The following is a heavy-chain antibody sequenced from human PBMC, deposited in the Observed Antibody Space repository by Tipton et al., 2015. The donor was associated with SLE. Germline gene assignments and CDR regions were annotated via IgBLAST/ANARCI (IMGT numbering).Heavy chain of an antibody. CDR1: GGSITSHY. CDR3: ASSGSGWYLDY. J-gene: IGHJ4*02. Sequence: TLSLTCTVSGGSITSHYWSWVRQPPGKGLEWIGYIYYTGSTNYNPSLKSRVTISVDTSKSQFSLKLSSVTAADTAVYYCASSGSGWYLDYWGQGTLVTVSS. CDR2: IYYTGST. V-gene: IGHV4-59*11. D-gene: IGHD6-19*01.